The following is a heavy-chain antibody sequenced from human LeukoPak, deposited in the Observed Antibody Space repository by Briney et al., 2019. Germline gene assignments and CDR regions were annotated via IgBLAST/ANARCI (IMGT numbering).Heavy chain of an antibody. CDR1: GYTFTGYY. Sequence: GASVKVSCKASGYTFTGYYMHWVRQAPGQGLEWMGWINPNSGGTNYAQKFQGRVTMTRDTSISKAYMELSRLRSDDTAVYYCAREKQQLVPYYGMDVWGQGTTVTVSS. CDR2: INPNSGGT. CDR3: AREKQQLVPYYGMDV. D-gene: IGHD6-13*01. J-gene: IGHJ6*02. V-gene: IGHV1-2*02.